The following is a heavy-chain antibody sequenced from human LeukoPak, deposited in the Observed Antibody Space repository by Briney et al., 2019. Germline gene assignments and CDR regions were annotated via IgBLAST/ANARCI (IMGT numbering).Heavy chain of an antibody. CDR1: GGSISSGGYY. V-gene: IGHV4-31*03. CDR3: ARTSSSYSSYYFDY. J-gene: IGHJ4*02. CDR2: IYYSGST. Sequence: SETLSLTCIVSGGSISSGGYYWSWIRQHPGKGLEWIGYIYYSGSTYYNPSLKSRVTISVDTSKNQFSLKLSSVTAADTAVYYCARTSSSYSSYYFDYWGQGTLVTVSS. D-gene: IGHD6-13*01.